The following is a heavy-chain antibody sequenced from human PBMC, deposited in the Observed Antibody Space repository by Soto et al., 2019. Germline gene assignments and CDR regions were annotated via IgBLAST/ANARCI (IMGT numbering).Heavy chain of an antibody. V-gene: IGHV3-30*18. CDR1: GFTFSSYG. CDR3: AKGAYSSGWHVGY. D-gene: IGHD6-19*01. J-gene: IGHJ4*02. CDR2: ISYDGSNK. Sequence: VQLVESGGGVVQPGRSLRLSCAASGFTFSSYGMHWVRQAPGKGLEWVAVISYDGSNKYYADSVKGRFTISRDNSKNPQYLQMISLAAEDQAVDYCAKGAYSSGWHVGYWGQGTLVTVSS.